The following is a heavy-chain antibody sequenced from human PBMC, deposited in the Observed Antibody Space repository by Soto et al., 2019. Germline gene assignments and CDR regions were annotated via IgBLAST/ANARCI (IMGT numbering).Heavy chain of an antibody. CDR1: GGSISSYY. CDR3: ARGYGGNSGPDAFDI. D-gene: IGHD2-21*02. V-gene: IGHV4-59*01. J-gene: IGHJ3*02. CDR2: IYYSGST. Sequence: QVQLQESGPGLVKPSETLSLTCTVSGGSISSYYWSWIRQPPVKGLEWIGYIYYSGSTNYNPSLRSRVIISVGTSKNHFSLTLSAVTAADTAVYYCARGYGGNSGPDAFDIWGQGTMVTVSS.